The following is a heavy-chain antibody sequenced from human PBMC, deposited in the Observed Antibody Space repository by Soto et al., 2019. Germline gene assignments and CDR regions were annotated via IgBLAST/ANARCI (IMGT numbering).Heavy chain of an antibody. D-gene: IGHD6-6*01. CDR3: AKVIVLGASTLEY. CDR2: ISGSTGTT. V-gene: IGHV3-23*01. CDR1: GFMFNHYA. Sequence: EQVLESGGGLVQPGGSLRLSCEASGFMFNHYAMAWVRQTPGKGLEWVSVISGSTGTTYYADSVKGRFTISRDNSKNTVYLQMNSLRGYDSALYSCAKVIVLGASTLEYWGPGTRVTVSS. J-gene: IGHJ4*02.